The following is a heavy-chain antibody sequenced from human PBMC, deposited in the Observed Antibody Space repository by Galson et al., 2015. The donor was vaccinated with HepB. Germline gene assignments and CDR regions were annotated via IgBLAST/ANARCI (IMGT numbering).Heavy chain of an antibody. CDR1: GFTFSSYG. CDR2: IWYDGSNK. V-gene: IGHV3-33*06. D-gene: IGHD3-22*01. CDR3: AKDRHYYDSSGYYGY. J-gene: IGHJ4*02. Sequence: SLRLSCAASGFTFSSYGMHWVRQAPGKGLEWVAVIWYDGSNKYYADSVKGRFTISRDNSKNTLYLQMNSLRAEDTAVYYCAKDRHYYDSSGYYGYWGQGTLVTVSS.